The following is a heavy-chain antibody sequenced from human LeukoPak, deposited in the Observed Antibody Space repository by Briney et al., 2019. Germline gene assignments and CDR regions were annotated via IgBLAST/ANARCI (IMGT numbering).Heavy chain of an antibody. CDR3: ARDGGDDFRSGYRGHYYYMDV. CDR2: ISAYNGNT. V-gene: IGHV1-18*01. D-gene: IGHD3-3*01. CDR1: GYTFTSYG. Sequence: ASAKVSCKASGYTFTSYGISWVRQAPGQGLEWMGWISAYNGNTNYAQKLQGRVTMTTDTSTSTAYMELRSLRSDDTAVYYCARDGGDDFRSGYRGHYYYMDVWGKGTTVTVSS. J-gene: IGHJ6*03.